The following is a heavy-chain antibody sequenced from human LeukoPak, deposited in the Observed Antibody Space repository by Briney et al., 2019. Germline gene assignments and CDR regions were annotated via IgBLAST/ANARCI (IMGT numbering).Heavy chain of an antibody. Sequence: GGSLRLSCAASGFTFSSYEMNWVRQAPGKGLEWVSVIYSGGSTYYADSVKGRFTISRDNSKNTLYLQMNSLRAEDTAVYYCASALYSSRGDAFDIWGQGTMVTVSS. CDR3: ASALYSSRGDAFDI. V-gene: IGHV3-66*02. CDR2: IYSGGST. CDR1: GFTFSSYE. J-gene: IGHJ3*02. D-gene: IGHD6-13*01.